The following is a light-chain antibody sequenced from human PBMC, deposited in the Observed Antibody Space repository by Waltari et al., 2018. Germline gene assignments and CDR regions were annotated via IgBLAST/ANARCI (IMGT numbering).Light chain of an antibody. J-gene: IGKJ3*01. CDR1: QSVLYSSNNKNY. CDR2: WAS. CDR3: QQYYTTPLT. V-gene: IGKV4-1*01. Sequence: DIVMTQSPDSLAGSLGERATINCKSSQSVLYSSNNKNYLAWYQQKPGQPPKLLIYWASTRESGVPDRFSGSGPGTDFTLTISSLQAEDVAVYYCQQYYTTPLTFGPGTKVDIK.